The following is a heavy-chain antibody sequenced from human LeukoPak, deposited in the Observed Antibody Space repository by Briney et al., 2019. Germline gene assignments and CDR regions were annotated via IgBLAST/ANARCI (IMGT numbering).Heavy chain of an antibody. CDR2: ISGSGGST. CDR3: AKDGYYDSSGPTLAYYYYGMDV. D-gene: IGHD3-22*01. CDR1: GFTFSNYA. J-gene: IGHJ6*02. Sequence: PGGSLRLSCAASGFTFSNYAMSWVRQAPGKGLEWVSAISGSGGSTYYADSVKGRFTISRVNSKNTLYLQMNSLRAEDTAVYYCAKDGYYDSSGPTLAYYYYGMDVWGQGTTVIVSS. V-gene: IGHV3-23*01.